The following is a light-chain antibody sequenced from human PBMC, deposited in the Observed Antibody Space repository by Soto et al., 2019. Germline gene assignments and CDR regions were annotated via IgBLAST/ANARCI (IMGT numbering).Light chain of an antibody. CDR3: ETWDSNTRV. CDR1: SGHSTYV. Sequence: QPVLTQSSSASASLGSSVKLTCTLSSGHSTYVIAWHQQQPGKAPRFLMKLEGTGSYNKGSGVPDRFLVSSSGADRYLTISNLQFEDEADYYCETWDSNTRVFGGGTKLTVL. CDR2: LEGTGSY. J-gene: IGLJ3*02. V-gene: IGLV4-60*02.